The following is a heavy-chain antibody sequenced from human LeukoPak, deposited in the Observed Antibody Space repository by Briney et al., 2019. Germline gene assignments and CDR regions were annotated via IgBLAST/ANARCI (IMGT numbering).Heavy chain of an antibody. CDR3: TLYNH. CDR1: GYTFTGYD. V-gene: IGHV1-2*02. D-gene: IGHD5-24*01. J-gene: IGHJ4*02. Sequence: ASVKVSCKASGYTFTGYDMXXXXXXXGQRLXWVGWINXXXGXXHXXXKXXXXXXXXXXTSINTAYMEVSRLGSDDTAVYYCTLYNHWGQGTLVTVSS. CDR2: INXXXGXX.